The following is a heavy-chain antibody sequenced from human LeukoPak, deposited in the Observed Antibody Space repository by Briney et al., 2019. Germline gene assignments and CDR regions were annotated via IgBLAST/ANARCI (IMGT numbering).Heavy chain of an antibody. Sequence: GGSLRLSCAASGFTFSSYAMHWVRQAPGKGLEYVSAISSNGGSTYYANSVKGRFTISRDNSKNTLYLQMGSLRAEDMAVYYCARGRALLWFGALDYWGQGTLVTVSS. CDR1: GFTFSSYA. CDR3: ARGRALLWFGALDY. J-gene: IGHJ4*02. V-gene: IGHV3-64*01. CDR2: ISSNGGST. D-gene: IGHD3-10*01.